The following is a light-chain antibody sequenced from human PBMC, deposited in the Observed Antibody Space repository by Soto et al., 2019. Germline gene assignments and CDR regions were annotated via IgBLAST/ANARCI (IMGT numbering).Light chain of an antibody. V-gene: IGKV1-9*01. CDR1: QDISSY. CDR3: QQLNTYPIGT. J-gene: IGKJ4*01. Sequence: DIQLTQSPSFLSASVGDRVTITCRASQDISSYLAWYQQKPGKASKLLIYDASTLQSGVPSRFRGSGSGTEFTLTISSLQPEDFATYYCQQLNTYPIGTFGGGTKVEIK. CDR2: DAS.